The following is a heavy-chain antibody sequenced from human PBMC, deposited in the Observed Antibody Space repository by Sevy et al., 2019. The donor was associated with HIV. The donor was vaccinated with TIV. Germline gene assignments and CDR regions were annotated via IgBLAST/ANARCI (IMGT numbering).Heavy chain of an antibody. CDR2: INPNSGGT. D-gene: IGHD2-2*01. CDR1: GYTFTGYY. J-gene: IGHJ4*02. CDR3: ARIGYCSSTSCYSRSPFDY. V-gene: IGHV1-2*02. Sequence: ASVKVSCKASGYTFTGYYMHWVRQAPGQGLEWMGWINPNSGGTNYARKFQGRVTMTRDTSISTAYMELSRLRSDDTAVYYCARIGYCSSTSCYSRSPFDYWGQGTLVTVSS.